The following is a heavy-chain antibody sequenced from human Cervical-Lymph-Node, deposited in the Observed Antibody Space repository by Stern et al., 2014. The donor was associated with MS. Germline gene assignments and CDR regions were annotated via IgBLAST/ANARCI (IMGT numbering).Heavy chain of an antibody. CDR1: GFTFSDYA. Sequence: EVQLVESGGALVQPGGSLTLSCKASGFTFSDYAMSWVRQPPGEGLEWVAALTGSSDYTFYADSVKGRFTISRDNSKNTLYLRLNSLRAEDTAVYYCAKYATSDGGHQGAHWGQGTLVAVSS. CDR3: AKYATSDGGHQGAH. CDR2: LTGSSDYT. J-gene: IGHJ4*02. D-gene: IGHD2-2*01. V-gene: IGHV3-23*04.